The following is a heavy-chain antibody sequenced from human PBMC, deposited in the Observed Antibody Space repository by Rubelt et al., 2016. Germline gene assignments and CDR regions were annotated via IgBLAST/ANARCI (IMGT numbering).Heavy chain of an antibody. D-gene: IGHD6-6*01. CDR2: TSYSGSS. V-gene: IGHV4-59*01. CDR1: GGSISTYY. CDR3: ARDRPPGYSSSLIGHYFDY. Sequence: QVQLQESGPGLVKPSETLSLTCTVSGGSISTYYWSWFRQPPGQGLEWIGYTSYSGSSHNRPSLKSRVSISIDTSRNQFSLRLSSVPPADTAVYYCARDRPPGYSSSLIGHYFDYWGQGTLVTVSS. J-gene: IGHJ4*02.